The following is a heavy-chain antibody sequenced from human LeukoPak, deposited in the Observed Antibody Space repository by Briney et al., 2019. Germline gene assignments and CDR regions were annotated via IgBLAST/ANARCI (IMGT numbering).Heavy chain of an antibody. D-gene: IGHD3-3*01. CDR1: GYTFITYY. CDR2: INPSGGST. V-gene: IGHV1-46*01. J-gene: IGHJ5*02. Sequence: ASVKVSCKASGYTFITYYIHWVRQAPGQGLEWMAIINPSGGSTNYAQKFQGRVTMTRDTSTSTVYMELSSLRSEDTAVYYCARDKARDESGYLFDPWGQGTLVTVSS. CDR3: ARDKARDESGYLFDP.